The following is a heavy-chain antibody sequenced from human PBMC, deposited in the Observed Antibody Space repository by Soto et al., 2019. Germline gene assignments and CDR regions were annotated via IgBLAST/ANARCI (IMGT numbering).Heavy chain of an antibody. CDR2: IYYTGGT. J-gene: IGHJ1*01. V-gene: IGHV4-39*02. CDR3: AREGPPIRAHNPPEYFQH. Sequence: PSETLSLTCTVSGDSISTRSNYWAWIRQPPGKGLERIGSIYYTGGTYYNPSLKSRVTLFLDTSKNQFSLNLNSVTAADTAVYYCAREGPPIRAHNPPEYFQHWGQGTPVTVSS. CDR1: GDSISTRSNY.